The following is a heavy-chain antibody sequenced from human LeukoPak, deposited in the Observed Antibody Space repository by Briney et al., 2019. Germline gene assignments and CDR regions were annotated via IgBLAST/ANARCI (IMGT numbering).Heavy chain of an antibody. V-gene: IGHV3-7*01. CDR2: IKQDGSEK. J-gene: IGHJ4*02. CDR3: ARSGSGYFDY. Sequence: PGGSLRLSCAASGITLSVYWMSWVRQAPGKGLEWVANIKQDGSEKYYRDSVQGRFTISRDNAKNSLYLQMNSLRAEDTVVYYCARSGSGYFDYWGQGSLVTVSP. CDR1: GITLSVYW.